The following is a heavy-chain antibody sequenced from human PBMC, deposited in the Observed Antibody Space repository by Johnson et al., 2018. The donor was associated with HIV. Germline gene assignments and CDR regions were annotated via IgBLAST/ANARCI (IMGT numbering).Heavy chain of an antibody. Sequence: VQLVESGGGLVQPGGSLRLSCAASGFTFSSYWMHWVRQAPGKGLLWVSRINSDGSSTNYAGSVKGRFTISRDNSKNTLYLQMNSLRAEDTAVYYCAKWSIVGATFSDALDIWGQGTMVTVSS. V-gene: IGHV3-74*01. D-gene: IGHD1-26*01. CDR3: AKWSIVGATFSDALDI. CDR1: GFTFSSYW. CDR2: INSDGSST. J-gene: IGHJ3*02.